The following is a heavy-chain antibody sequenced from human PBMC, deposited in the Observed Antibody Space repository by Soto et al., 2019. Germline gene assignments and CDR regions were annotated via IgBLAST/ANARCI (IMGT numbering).Heavy chain of an antibody. D-gene: IGHD3-9*01. Sequence: QEPLVEAGGGVVLPGKSLSLSCAGSGPTFSAYGMHWVRQAPGKGLEWVAVISFDGSKQYYADSVRGRFTISRDNFKNMLYLQMSSLRPEDTAVYYCATAPVPYFYGMDVWGQGTTVTVSS. V-gene: IGHV3-30*03. J-gene: IGHJ6*02. CDR2: ISFDGSKQ. CDR1: GPTFSAYG. CDR3: ATAPVPYFYGMDV.